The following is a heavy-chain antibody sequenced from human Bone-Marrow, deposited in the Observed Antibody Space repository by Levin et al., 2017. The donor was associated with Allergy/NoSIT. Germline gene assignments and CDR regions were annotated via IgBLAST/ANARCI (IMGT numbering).Heavy chain of an antibody. J-gene: IGHJ6*04. CDR2: IAQDGSEK. D-gene: IGHD5-12*01. V-gene: IGHV3-7*01. CDR3: AKDRASAYDSGYGLAV. CDR1: GFTVGTYS. Sequence: GGSLRLSCVASGFTVGTYSMSWVRQAPGKGLEWLANIAQDGSEKYNVDSVKGRFTISRDNAKNSLYLQMNSLRAEDTALYYCAKDRASAYDSGYGLAVGCKGTTVTVAT.